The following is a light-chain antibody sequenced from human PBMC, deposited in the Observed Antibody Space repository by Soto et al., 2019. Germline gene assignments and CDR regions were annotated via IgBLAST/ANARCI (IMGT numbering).Light chain of an antibody. V-gene: IGLV2-14*01. Sequence: QPVLTQPASVSGSPGQSITISCTGTSSDIGSYNYVSWYQQLPGKAPKLLIYDVSNRPSGVSNRFSGSKSGNTASLTISGLQAEDEADYYCSSYTSDNTVVFGGGTQLTVL. CDR1: SSDIGSYNY. CDR2: DVS. J-gene: IGLJ2*01. CDR3: SSYTSDNTVV.